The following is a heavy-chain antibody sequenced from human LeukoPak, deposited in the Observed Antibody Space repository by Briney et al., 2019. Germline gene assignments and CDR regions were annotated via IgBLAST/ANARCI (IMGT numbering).Heavy chain of an antibody. J-gene: IGHJ4*02. V-gene: IGHV4-38-2*02. CDR3: ARFPGAVAGDY. Sequence: SETLSLTCTVSGYSISSGYYWGWIRQPPGKGLEWIGSIYHSGSTYYNPSLKSRVTISVDTSKNQFSLKLSSVTAADTAVYYCARFPGAVAGDYWGQGTLVTVSS. D-gene: IGHD6-19*01. CDR2: IYHSGST. CDR1: GYSISSGYY.